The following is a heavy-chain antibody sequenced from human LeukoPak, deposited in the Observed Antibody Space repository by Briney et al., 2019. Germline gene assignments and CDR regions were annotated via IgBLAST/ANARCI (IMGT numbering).Heavy chain of an antibody. CDR3: ARWAGYCSSNNCYNPFDY. CDR2: TIHIYGTT. J-gene: IGHJ4*02. Sequence: GSSVKVSCKASGGTFSSYAISWVRQAPGQGLEWMGVTIHIYGTTYYAQKFQGRVTITTDESTSTVYMELSSLRSEDTAVYYCARWAGYCSSNNCYNPFDYWGQGTLVTVSS. D-gene: IGHD2-2*02. V-gene: IGHV1-69*05. CDR1: GGTFSSYA.